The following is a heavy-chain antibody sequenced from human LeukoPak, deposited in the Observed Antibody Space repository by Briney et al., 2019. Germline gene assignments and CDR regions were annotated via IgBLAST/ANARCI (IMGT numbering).Heavy chain of an antibody. V-gene: IGHV1-2*02. CDR1: GYTFTAYF. Sequence: ASVKVSCKASGYTFTAYFMHWVRQAPGQGLEWMGWINLNSGDTNYARKFQGRVSMTRDTSISTAYMELSRLTSDDTAVHYCARDQTEVAGVAFDYWGQGTLVPVSS. CDR3: ARDQTEVAGVAFDY. D-gene: IGHD6-19*01. J-gene: IGHJ4*02. CDR2: INLNSGDT.